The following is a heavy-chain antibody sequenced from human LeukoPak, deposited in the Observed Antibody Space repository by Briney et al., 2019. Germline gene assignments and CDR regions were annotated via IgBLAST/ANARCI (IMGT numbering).Heavy chain of an antibody. CDR2: IYYSGST. V-gene: IGHV4-59*01. CDR3: ARIAVAQLNYYYYYMDV. CDR1: GGSISSYY. Sequence: SETLSLTCTVSGGSISSYYWSWIRQPPGKGLEWIGYIYYSGSTNYNPSLKSRVTISVDTSKNQFSLKLSSVTAADTAVYYCARIAVAQLNYYYYYMDVWGKGTTVTVSS. J-gene: IGHJ6*03. D-gene: IGHD6-19*01.